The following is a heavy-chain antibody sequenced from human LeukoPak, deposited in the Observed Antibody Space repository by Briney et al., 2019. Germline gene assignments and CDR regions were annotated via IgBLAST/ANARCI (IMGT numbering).Heavy chain of an antibody. D-gene: IGHD5-12*01. V-gene: IGHV3-9*01. J-gene: IGHJ4*02. CDR1: GFTFHQYA. Sequence: PGGSLRLSCAASGFTFHQYAIHWVRQVPGKGLEWVSGISWNSASIGYADSVKGRFTISRDNAKNSVYLQMNCLRAEDTALYYCAKDKAPLYSGYDWDLDFWGQGTLVTVSS. CDR2: ISWNSASI. CDR3: AKDKAPLYSGYDWDLDF.